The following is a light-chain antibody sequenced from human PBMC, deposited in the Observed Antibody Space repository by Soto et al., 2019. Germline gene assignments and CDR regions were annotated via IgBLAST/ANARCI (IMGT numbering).Light chain of an antibody. CDR2: EVT. Sequence: QSVLTQPPSASGSPGQSVTISCTGTSSNVGAYNYVSWYQQHPGKPPKLMIYEVTKRPSGVPDRVSGSKSGSTASLPVSGVQAEDEADYYCSSWTGNNFVVFGGGTKLTVL. J-gene: IGLJ2*01. V-gene: IGLV2-8*01. CDR1: SSNVGAYNY. CDR3: SSWTGNNFVV.